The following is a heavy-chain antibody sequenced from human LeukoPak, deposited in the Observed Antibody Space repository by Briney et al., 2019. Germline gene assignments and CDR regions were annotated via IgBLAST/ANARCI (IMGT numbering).Heavy chain of an antibody. CDR2: IYYSGST. V-gene: IGHV4-61*01. CDR1: GGSVSSGSYY. J-gene: IGHJ5*02. Sequence: PSETLSLTCTVSGGSVSSGSYYWSWIRQPPGKGLEWIGYIYYSGSTNYNPSLKSRVTISVDTSKNQFSLKLSSVTAADTAVYYCARGSYYDILTGYYRNWFDPWGQGTLVTVSS. D-gene: IGHD3-9*01. CDR3: ARGSYYDILTGYYRNWFDP.